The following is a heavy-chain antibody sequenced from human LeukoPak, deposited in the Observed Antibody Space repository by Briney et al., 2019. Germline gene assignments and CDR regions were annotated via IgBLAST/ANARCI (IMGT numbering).Heavy chain of an antibody. Sequence: PSETLSLTCTVSGGSIGSGGYYWSWIRQHPGKGLEWIGYIYYSGNAYYNPSLKSRVTISVDTSKNQFSLKLSSVTAADTAVYYCARAGYDSSGYSTYYFDYWGQGTLVTVSS. V-gene: IGHV4-31*03. CDR3: ARAGYDSSGYSTYYFDY. D-gene: IGHD3-22*01. CDR1: GGSIGSGGYY. J-gene: IGHJ4*02. CDR2: IYYSGNA.